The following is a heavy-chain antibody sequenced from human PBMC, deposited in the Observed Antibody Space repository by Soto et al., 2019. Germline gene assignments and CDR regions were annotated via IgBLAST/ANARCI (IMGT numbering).Heavy chain of an antibody. CDR2: IYYNGNT. V-gene: IGHV4-59*11. CDR1: GGSISNHY. J-gene: IGHJ4*02. Sequence: QVQLQESGPGLVKPSETLSLTCSVPGGSISNHYWSWIRQPPGQGLEWIGYIYYNGNTNYNPSLKSRVTMSVDTSRNQIYLNLTTVTAADTAVYYCTRANWYSEYWGQGTLVTVSS. CDR3: TRANWYSEY. D-gene: IGHD7-27*01.